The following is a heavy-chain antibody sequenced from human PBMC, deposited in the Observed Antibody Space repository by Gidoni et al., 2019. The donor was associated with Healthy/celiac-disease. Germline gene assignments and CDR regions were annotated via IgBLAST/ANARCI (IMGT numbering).Heavy chain of an antibody. Sequence: QVQLQESCPALVKPSQTLSLTCTVSGVSISSGGYYRSWIRQHPGKGLEWIGYIYYSGSTYYNPSLKSRVTISVDTSKNQFSLKLSSVTAADTAVYYCARESVVVVAARGAGSFDYWGQGTLVTVSS. J-gene: IGHJ4*02. D-gene: IGHD2-15*01. CDR1: GVSISSGGYY. V-gene: IGHV4-31*03. CDR3: ARESVVVVAARGAGSFDY. CDR2: IYYSGST.